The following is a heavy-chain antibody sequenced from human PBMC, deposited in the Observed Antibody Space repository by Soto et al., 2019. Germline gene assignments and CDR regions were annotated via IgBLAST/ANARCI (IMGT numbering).Heavy chain of an antibody. J-gene: IGHJ6*03. CDR2: IYYSEST. Sequence: PLEILSLTCTVSGGSISSYYWSWVRQPPGKGLEWIGYIYYSESTNYNPSLKSRVTISVDTSKNQFSLKLSSVTAVDTAVYYCAREILGYYMDVWGKGTTVTVSS. D-gene: IGHD2-8*02. CDR3: AREILGYYMDV. CDR1: GGSISSYY. V-gene: IGHV4-59*01.